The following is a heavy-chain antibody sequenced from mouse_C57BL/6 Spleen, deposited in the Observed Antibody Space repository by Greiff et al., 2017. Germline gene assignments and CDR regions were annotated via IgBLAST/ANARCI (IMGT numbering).Heavy chain of an antibody. CDR1: GYTFTSYW. D-gene: IGHD1-1*01. CDR3: TRGLDYGSSYFAY. CDR2: IYPGNSDT. Sequence: DVQLQESGTVLARPGASVKMSCKTSGYTFTSYWMHWVQQRPGQGLEWIGAIYPGNSDTSYNQKFKGKATLTAVTSASTAYMELRSLTNEDSAVYYGTRGLDYGSSYFAYWGQGTLVTVSA. J-gene: IGHJ3*01. V-gene: IGHV1-5*01.